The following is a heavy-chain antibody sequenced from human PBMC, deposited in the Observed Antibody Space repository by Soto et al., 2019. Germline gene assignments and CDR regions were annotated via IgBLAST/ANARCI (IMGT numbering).Heavy chain of an antibody. V-gene: IGHV3-30*18. CDR1: GFTFSSYG. D-gene: IGHD4-4*01. J-gene: IGHJ6*02. CDR2: ISYDGSNK. CDR3: AKDRDYTYLRGGGMYV. Sequence: QVQLVESGGGVVQPGRSLRLSCAASGFTFSSYGMHWVRQAPGKGLEWVAVISYDGSNKYYADSVKGRFTISRDNSKNTLYLQMNSLRAEDTAVYYCAKDRDYTYLRGGGMYVWGQGTTVNGSS.